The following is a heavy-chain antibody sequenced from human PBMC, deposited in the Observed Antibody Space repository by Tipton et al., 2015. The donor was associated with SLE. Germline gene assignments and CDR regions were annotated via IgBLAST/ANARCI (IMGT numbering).Heavy chain of an antibody. CDR3: ARVLGWGPNAFDI. D-gene: IGHD3-16*01. V-gene: IGHV3-30-3*01. CDR1: GFTFSSYA. Sequence: SLRLSCAASGFTFSSYAMHWVRQAPGKGLEWVAVISYDGSNKYYADSVKGRFTISRDNSKNTLYLQMNSLRAEDTAVYYCARVLGWGPNAFDIWGQGTTVTVSS. CDR2: ISYDGSNK. J-gene: IGHJ3*02.